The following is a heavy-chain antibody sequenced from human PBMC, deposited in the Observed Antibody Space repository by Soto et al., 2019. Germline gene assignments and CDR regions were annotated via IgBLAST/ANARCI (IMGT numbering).Heavy chain of an antibody. D-gene: IGHD1-26*01. Sequence: LRLSCAASGFTFSSYEMNWVRQAPGKGLEWVSYISSSGSTIYYADSVKGRFTISRDNAKNSLYLQMNSLRAEDTAVYYCARDRYSGSYPFDYWGQGTLVTVSS. CDR3: ARDRYSGSYPFDY. V-gene: IGHV3-48*03. J-gene: IGHJ4*02. CDR1: GFTFSSYE. CDR2: ISSSGSTI.